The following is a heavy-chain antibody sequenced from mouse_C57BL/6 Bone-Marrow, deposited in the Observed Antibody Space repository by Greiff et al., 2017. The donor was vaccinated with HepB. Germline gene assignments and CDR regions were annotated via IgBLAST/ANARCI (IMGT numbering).Heavy chain of an antibody. CDR1: GYTFTSYW. CDR2: IHPNSGST. J-gene: IGHJ4*01. Sequence: VQLQQPGAELVKPGASVKLSCKASGYTFTSYWMHWVKQRPGQGLEWIGMIHPNSGSTNYNEKFKSKATLTVDKSSSTAYMQLSSLTSEDAAVYYCARQEFYAMDYWGQGTSVTVSS. V-gene: IGHV1-64*01. CDR3: ARQEFYAMDY.